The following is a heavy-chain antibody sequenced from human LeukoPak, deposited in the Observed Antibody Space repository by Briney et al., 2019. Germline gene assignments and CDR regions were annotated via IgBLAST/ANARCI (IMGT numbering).Heavy chain of an antibody. V-gene: IGHV4-59*01. J-gene: IGHJ6*02. CDR1: GGSISSYY. CDR3: ARDRSYYGMDV. CDR2: IYYSGST. Sequence: PSETLSLTCTVSGVSGGSISSYYWSWIRQPPGKGLEWIGYIYYSGSTNYNPSLKSRVTISVDTSKNQFSLKLSSVTAADTAVYYCARDRSYYGMDVWGQGTTVTVSS.